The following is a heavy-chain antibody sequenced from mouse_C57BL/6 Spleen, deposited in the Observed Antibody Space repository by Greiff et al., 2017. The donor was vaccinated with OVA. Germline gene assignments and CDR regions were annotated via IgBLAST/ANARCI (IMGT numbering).Heavy chain of an antibody. CDR3: VRQGYDGYYRYFDV. D-gene: IGHD2-3*01. V-gene: IGHV10-1*01. CDR1: GFSFNTYA. Sequence: EVKLMESGGGLVQPKGSLKLSCAASGFSFNTYAMNWVRQAPGKGLEWVARIRSKSNNYATYYADSVKDRFTISRDDSESMLYLQMNNLKTEDTAMYYCVRQGYDGYYRYFDVWGTGTTVTVSS. CDR2: IRSKSNNYAT. J-gene: IGHJ1*03.